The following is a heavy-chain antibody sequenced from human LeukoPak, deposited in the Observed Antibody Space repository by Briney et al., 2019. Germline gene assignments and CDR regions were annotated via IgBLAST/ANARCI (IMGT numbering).Heavy chain of an antibody. CDR2: ISSSSSTI. D-gene: IGHD4-17*01. Sequence: GGSLRLSCAASGFTFTTYSMNWVRQAPGKGLEWVSCISSSSSTIYYADSVKGRFTISRDNAKNSLYLQMNSLRDEDTAVYYCARGETSVTSYLHYWGQGTLVTVSS. J-gene: IGHJ4*02. V-gene: IGHV3-48*02. CDR1: GFTFTTYS. CDR3: ARGETSVTSYLHY.